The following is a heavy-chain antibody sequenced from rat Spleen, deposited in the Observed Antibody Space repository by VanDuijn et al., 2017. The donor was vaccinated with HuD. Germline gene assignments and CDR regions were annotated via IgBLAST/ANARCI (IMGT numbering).Heavy chain of an antibody. J-gene: IGHJ1*01. CDR2: ISTGGGNT. Sequence: EVQLVESGGGLVQPGRSMKLSCAASGFTFSNYYMAWVRQAPTTGLDWVASISTGGGNTYYRDSVKGRFTISRDNAKSTLYLQMDSLRSEDTATYYCARQGYYSSYIYYWYFDFWGPGTMVTVSS. CDR1: GFTFSNYY. CDR3: ARQGYYSSYIYYWYFDF. V-gene: IGHV5-25*01. D-gene: IGHD1-2*01.